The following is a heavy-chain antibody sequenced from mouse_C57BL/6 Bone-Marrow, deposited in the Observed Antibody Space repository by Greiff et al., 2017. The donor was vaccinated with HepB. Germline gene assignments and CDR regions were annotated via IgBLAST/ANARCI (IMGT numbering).Heavy chain of an antibody. CDR2: INYDGSST. CDR1: GFTFSDYY. CDR3: ARKDYYGNLFDY. J-gene: IGHJ2*01. D-gene: IGHD2-1*01. V-gene: IGHV5-16*01. Sequence: EVKVIESEGGLVQPGSSMKLSCTASGFTFSDYYMAWVRQVPEKGLEWVANINYDGSSTYYLDSLKSRFIISRDNAKNILYLQMSSLKSEDTATYYCARKDYYGNLFDYWGQGTTLTVSS.